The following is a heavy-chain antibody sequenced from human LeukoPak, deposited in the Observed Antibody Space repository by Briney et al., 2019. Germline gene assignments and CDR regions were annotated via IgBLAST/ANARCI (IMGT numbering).Heavy chain of an antibody. D-gene: IGHD6-13*01. CDR1: GYTFTSYY. Sequence: GASVKGSCKASGYTFTSYYMHWVRQAPGQGLEWMGIINPSGGSTSYAQKFQGRVTMTRDTATSTVYMELSSLRSEDTAVYYCARPGYSSSWYVDWFDPWAREPWSPSPQ. CDR3: ARPGYSSSWYVDWFDP. J-gene: IGHJ5*02. V-gene: IGHV1-46*03. CDR2: INPSGGST.